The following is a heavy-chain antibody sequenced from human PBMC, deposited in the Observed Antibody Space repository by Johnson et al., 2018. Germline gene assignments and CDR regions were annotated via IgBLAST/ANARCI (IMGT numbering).Heavy chain of an antibody. CDR1: GFTFGDYA. CDR2: IRSKAYGGTT. CDR3: TRGSTVDSYYYYMDV. Sequence: VQLVEAGGGLVQPGRSLRLSCTGSGFTFGDYAMSWFRQAPGKGLEWVGFIRSKAYGGTTDYAASVKGRFPISRDDSKSIVYLQKNSLKTEDTAVYYCTRGSTVDSYYYYMDVWGKGTTVTVSS. D-gene: IGHD4-11*01. V-gene: IGHV3-49*03. J-gene: IGHJ6*03.